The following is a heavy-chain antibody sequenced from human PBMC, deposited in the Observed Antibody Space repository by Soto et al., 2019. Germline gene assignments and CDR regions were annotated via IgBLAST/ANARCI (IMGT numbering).Heavy chain of an antibody. D-gene: IGHD3-10*01. Sequence: GGSLRLSCAASGFTFSSYSMNWVRQAPGKGLEWVSYISSSSSTIYYADSVKGRFTISRDNAKNSLYLQMNSLRDEDTAVYYCAREGVLLWFGEPDDAFDIWGQGTMVTVSS. CDR1: GFTFSSYS. V-gene: IGHV3-48*02. J-gene: IGHJ3*02. CDR3: AREGVLLWFGEPDDAFDI. CDR2: ISSSSSTI.